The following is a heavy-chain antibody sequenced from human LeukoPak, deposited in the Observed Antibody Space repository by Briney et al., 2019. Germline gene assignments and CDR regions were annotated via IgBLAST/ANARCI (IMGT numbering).Heavy chain of an antibody. Sequence: ASVKVSCKASGYSFTGYYMHWVRQAPGQGLEWMGWINPNSGGTKYAQKFQGRVTMTRDTSISTAYMELSRLSSVTAADTAVYYCARRPRGVIIKSWFDSWGQGTLVTVSS. J-gene: IGHJ5*01. CDR3: ARRPRGVIIKSWFDS. V-gene: IGHV1-2*02. CDR1: GYSFTGYY. D-gene: IGHD3-10*01. CDR2: INPNSGGT.